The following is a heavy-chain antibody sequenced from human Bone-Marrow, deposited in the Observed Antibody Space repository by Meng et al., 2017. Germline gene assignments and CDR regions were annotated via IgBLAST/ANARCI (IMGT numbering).Heavy chain of an antibody. J-gene: IGHJ4*02. CDR3: ARDLASGSYDN. CDR1: GGSISSSSYY. V-gene: IGHV4-39*07. D-gene: IGHD1-26*01. Sequence: SETLSLTCTVSGGSISSSSYYWGWIRQPPGKGLEWIGSIYYSGSTYYNPSLKSRVTISVDTSKNQFSLKLSSVTAADTAVYYCARDLASGSYDNWGQGTLVTVSS. CDR2: IYYSGST.